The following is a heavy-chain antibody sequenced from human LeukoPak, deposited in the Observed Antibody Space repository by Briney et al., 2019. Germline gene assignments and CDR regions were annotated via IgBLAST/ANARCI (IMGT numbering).Heavy chain of an antibody. V-gene: IGHV6-1*01. CDR3: ARGATTWIQLTFDY. CDR1: GYSDPSNSAA. CDR2: TYYRSKWYN. J-gene: IGHJ4*02. D-gene: IGHD5-18*01. Sequence: SQTLSLTCAFSGYSDPSNSAAWNWIRQSTSGGLEGLGRTYYRSKWYNDYAVSVKSRITINPYTSKNQFSLQLNSVTPEDTAVYYCARGATTWIQLTFDYWGQGTLVTVSS.